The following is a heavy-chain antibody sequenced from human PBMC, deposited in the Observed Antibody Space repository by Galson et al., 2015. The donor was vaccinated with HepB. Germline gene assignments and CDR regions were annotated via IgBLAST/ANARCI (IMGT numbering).Heavy chain of an antibody. Sequence: QVQLQESGPGLVKPSETLSLSCSVSGGSINSHYWSWIRQPPGKGLEWIGYVDDSGNTNYNSSLRSRLTISVDTSKNQFSLKLRSVTAADTAVYHCARQKGNRMPFDFWGQGTLVTVSS. J-gene: IGHJ4*02. V-gene: IGHV4-59*08. CDR1: GGSINSHY. D-gene: IGHD2/OR15-2a*01. CDR2: VDDSGNT. CDR3: ARQKGNRMPFDF.